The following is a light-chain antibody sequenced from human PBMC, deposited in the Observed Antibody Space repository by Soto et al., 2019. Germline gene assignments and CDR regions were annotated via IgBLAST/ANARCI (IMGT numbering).Light chain of an antibody. CDR1: QSINNW. CDR3: HQYDTYPRT. Sequence: DIQMTQSPSNLSASVGDRVTITCRASQSINNWLAWYQQKPGKAPKILIYDASSLQSGVPSRFSGSRSGTEFNLTISSLQPDDFATYSCHQYDTYPRTFGQWTKVEIK. CDR2: DAS. J-gene: IGKJ1*01. V-gene: IGKV1-5*01.